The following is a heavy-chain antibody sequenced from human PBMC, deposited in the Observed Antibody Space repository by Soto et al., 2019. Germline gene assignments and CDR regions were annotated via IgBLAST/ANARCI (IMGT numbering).Heavy chain of an antibody. Sequence: EVQLVESGGGLVQPGRSLRLSCAASGFTFDDYAMHWVRQAPGKGLEWVSGISWNRGSIGYADSVKGRFTISRDNTKNALYLQMNSLRAEDTALYYCANEGTVTTGGAFDIWGQGTMVTVSS. CDR3: ANEGTVTTGGAFDI. J-gene: IGHJ3*02. V-gene: IGHV3-9*01. CDR1: GFTFDDYA. CDR2: ISWNRGSI. D-gene: IGHD4-17*01.